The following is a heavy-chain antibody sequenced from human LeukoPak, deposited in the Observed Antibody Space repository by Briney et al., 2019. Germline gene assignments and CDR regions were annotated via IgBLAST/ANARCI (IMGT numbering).Heavy chain of an antibody. CDR2: ISGSGGST. D-gene: IGHD1-14*01. J-gene: IGHJ6*03. CDR3: ARYLTGYYHYYMDV. Sequence: GGSLRLSCAASGFTFSSYGMSWVRQAPGKGLEWVSAISGSGGSTYYVDSVKGRFTISRDNSKNTLYLQMNSLRAEDTAVYYCARYLTGYYHYYMDVWGKGTTVTISS. CDR1: GFTFSSYG. V-gene: IGHV3-23*01.